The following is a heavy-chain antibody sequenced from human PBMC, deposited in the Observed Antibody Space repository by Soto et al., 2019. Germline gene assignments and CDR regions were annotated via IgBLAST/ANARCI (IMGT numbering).Heavy chain of an antibody. CDR1: GYTFTSYG. V-gene: IGHV1-18*01. CDR2: ISAYNGNT. D-gene: IGHD2-8*01. CDR3: GRDGVLMVYANRWFDP. Sequence: ASVKVSCKASGYTFTSYGISWVRQAPGQGLEWMGWISAYNGNTNYAQKLQGRVTMTTDTSTSTAYMELRSLRSDDTAVYYCGRDGVLMVYANRWFDPWGQGTLVTVSS. J-gene: IGHJ5*02.